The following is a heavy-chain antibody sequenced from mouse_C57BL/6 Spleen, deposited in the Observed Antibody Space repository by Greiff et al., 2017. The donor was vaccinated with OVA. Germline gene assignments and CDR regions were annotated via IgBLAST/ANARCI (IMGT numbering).Heavy chain of an antibody. D-gene: IGHD1-1*01. J-gene: IGHJ2*01. Sequence: QVQLQQSGPGLVQPSQSLSITCTVSGFSLTSYGVHWVRQSPGKGLEWLGVIWRGGSTDYNAAFMSRLSITKDNSKSQVFFKMNSLQADDTAIYYGAKNYGSSYRYFDYWGQGTTLTVSS. V-gene: IGHV2-5*01. CDR1: GFSLTSYG. CDR3: AKNYGSSYRYFDY. CDR2: IWRGGST.